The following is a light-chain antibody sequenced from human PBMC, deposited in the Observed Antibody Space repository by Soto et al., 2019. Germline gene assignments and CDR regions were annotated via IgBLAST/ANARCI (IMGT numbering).Light chain of an antibody. J-gene: IGKJ1*01. CDR3: QQYNNYSKWT. CDR1: QDISNY. CDR2: DAS. Sequence: DIQMTQSPSSLSASVGDRVTITCQASQDISNYFNWYQQKTGKAPNLLIYDASSLKSGVPSRFSGSGSGTEFTLTISSLQADDFATYYCQQYNNYSKWTFGQGTKVDIK. V-gene: IGKV1-5*01.